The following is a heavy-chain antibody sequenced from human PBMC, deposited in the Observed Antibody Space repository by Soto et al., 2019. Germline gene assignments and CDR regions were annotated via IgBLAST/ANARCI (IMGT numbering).Heavy chain of an antibody. Sequence: QVQLVQSGAEVKKPGSSVKVSCKASGGTFSSYAISWVRQAPGQGLEWMGGIIPIFGTANYAQKFQGRVTIPADESTSTAYRELSSLSSEDTAVYYCARRDTAMVTTYYFDYWGQGTLVTVSS. D-gene: IGHD5-18*01. V-gene: IGHV1-69*12. CDR1: GGTFSSYA. CDR2: IIPIFGTA. J-gene: IGHJ4*02. CDR3: ARRDTAMVTTYYFDY.